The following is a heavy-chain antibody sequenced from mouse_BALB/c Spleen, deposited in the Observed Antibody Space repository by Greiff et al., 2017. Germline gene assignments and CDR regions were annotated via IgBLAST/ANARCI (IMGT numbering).Heavy chain of an antibody. V-gene: IGHV3-8*02. CDR3: ARYTGGYGPYYFDY. Sequence: EVKLQESGPSLVKPSQTLSLTCSVTGDSITSGYWNWIRKFPGNKLEYMGYISYSGSTYYNPSLKSRISITRDTSKNQYYLQLNSVTTEDTATYYCARYTGGYGPYYFDYWGQGTTLTVSS. CDR2: ISYSGST. CDR1: GDSITSGY. D-gene: IGHD1-1*02. J-gene: IGHJ2*01.